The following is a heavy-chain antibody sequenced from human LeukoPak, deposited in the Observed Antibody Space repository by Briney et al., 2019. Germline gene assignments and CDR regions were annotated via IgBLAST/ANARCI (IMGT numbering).Heavy chain of an antibody. CDR2: IMPMFGKA. V-gene: IGHV1-69*13. J-gene: IGHJ4*02. CDR3: ARGWLAGTTVVTPYNY. D-gene: IGHD4-23*01. Sequence: SVKVSCKASGGTFSNYVINWVRQAPGQGLEWMGGIMPMFGKANYAQKFQGRVTITADESTRTAYMELSSLRSEDTAVYYCARGWLAGTTVVTPYNYWGRGTLVSVSS. CDR1: GGTFSNYV.